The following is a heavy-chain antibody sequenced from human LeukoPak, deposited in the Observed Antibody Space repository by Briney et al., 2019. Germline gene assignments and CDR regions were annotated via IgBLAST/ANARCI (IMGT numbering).Heavy chain of an antibody. V-gene: IGHV3-23*01. CDR2: ITPNADRT. Sequence: GGSLRLSCAASGFTFGSYGMSWVRQAPGKGLECVSFITPNADRTSYADSVEGRFTISRDNPRNTLYMQMNSLRDEDTALYYCAIMHGYYDGSGYWVQWGQGTLVTVSS. D-gene: IGHD3-22*01. CDR1: GFTFGSYG. CDR3: AIMHGYYDGSGYWVQ. J-gene: IGHJ1*01.